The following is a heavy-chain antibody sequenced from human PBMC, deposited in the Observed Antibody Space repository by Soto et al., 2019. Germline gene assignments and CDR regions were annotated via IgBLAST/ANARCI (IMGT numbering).Heavy chain of an antibody. J-gene: IGHJ2*01. V-gene: IGHV1-18*01. CDR3: TKDAKCVDIYTGYFVNYL. D-gene: IGHD3-9*01. CDR1: GYTFSNFG. CDR2: ISPNSEKT. Sequence: ASVKVSCKASGYTFSNFGISWVRQAPGEGLEWMGWISPNSEKTKIAQRFQGRVTMTTDISTSTSYLELRGLTSGDTAVYYCTKDAKCVDIYTGYFVNYLWG.